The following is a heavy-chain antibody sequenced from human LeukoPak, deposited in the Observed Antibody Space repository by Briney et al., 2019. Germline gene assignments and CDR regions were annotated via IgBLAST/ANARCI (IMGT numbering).Heavy chain of an antibody. J-gene: IGHJ4*02. CDR3: ARDHCSSTSCYLSAYYFDY. CDR1: GFTFSSYG. Sequence: GGSLRLSCAASGFTFSSYGMHWVRQAPGKGLQWVAVISHDGSNKYYVDSVKGRFTISRDTSKNTLYLQMNSLRAEDTAVYYCARDHCSSTSCYLSAYYFDYWGQGTLVTVSS. V-gene: IGHV3-30*03. CDR2: ISHDGSNK. D-gene: IGHD2-2*01.